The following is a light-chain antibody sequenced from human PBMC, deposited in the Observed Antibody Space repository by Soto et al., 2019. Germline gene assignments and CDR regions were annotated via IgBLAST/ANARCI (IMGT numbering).Light chain of an antibody. J-gene: IGLJ3*02. V-gene: IGLV2-23*01. CDR2: EGT. CDR1: KSDFGTHKF. Sequence: QSALTQPASVSGSPGQSITISCIGTKSDFGTHKFFSWYQHHPGKAPKLIIYEGTTRPSGVSYRFSGSKSGNTASLTISGLQAEDEADYFCCSYAATFSVFGGGTKVTVL. CDR3: CSYAATFSV.